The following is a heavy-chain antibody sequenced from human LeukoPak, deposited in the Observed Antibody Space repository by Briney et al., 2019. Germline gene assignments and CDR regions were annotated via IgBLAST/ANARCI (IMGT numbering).Heavy chain of an antibody. CDR1: GGSFSGYY. Sequence: KPSQTLSLTCAVYGGSFSGYYWSWIRQPPGKGLEWIGEINHSGSTNYNPSRKSRVTISVETSKNQFSLRLSSVTAAVTAMYYCARESTTVAGTFDYWGQGTLVTVSS. D-gene: IGHD6-19*01. CDR3: ARESTTVAGTFDY. J-gene: IGHJ4*02. CDR2: INHSGST. V-gene: IGHV4-34*01.